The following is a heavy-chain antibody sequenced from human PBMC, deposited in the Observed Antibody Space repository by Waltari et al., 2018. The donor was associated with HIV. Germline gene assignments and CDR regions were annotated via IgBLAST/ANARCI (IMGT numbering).Heavy chain of an antibody. Sequence: GFTFSSYWMSWVRQAPGKGLEWVANIKQDGSEKYYVDSVKGRFTISRDNAKNSLYLQMNSLRAEDTAVYYCARITIFGVVNDYGMDVWGQGTTVTVSS. CDR2: IKQDGSEK. V-gene: IGHV3-7*01. J-gene: IGHJ6*02. CDR3: ARITIFGVVNDYGMDV. D-gene: IGHD3-3*01. CDR1: GFTFSSYW.